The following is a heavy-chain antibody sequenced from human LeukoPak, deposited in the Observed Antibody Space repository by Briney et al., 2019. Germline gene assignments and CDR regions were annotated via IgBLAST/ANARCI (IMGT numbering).Heavy chain of an antibody. CDR2: ISSSSSTI. V-gene: IGHV3-48*01. CDR1: GFTFSSYS. Sequence: PGGSLRLSCAASGFTFSSYSMNWVRQAPGKRLEWVSYISSSSSTIYYADSVKGRFTISRDNAKNSLYLQMNSLRAEDTAVYYCARETVLGTVTTTSYYYYYYMDVWGKGTTVTVSS. D-gene: IGHD4-17*01. CDR3: ARETVLGTVTTTSYYYYYYMDV. J-gene: IGHJ6*03.